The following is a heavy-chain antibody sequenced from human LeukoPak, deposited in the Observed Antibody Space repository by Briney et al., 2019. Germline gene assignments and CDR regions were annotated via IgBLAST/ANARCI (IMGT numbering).Heavy chain of an antibody. V-gene: IGHV4-34*01. D-gene: IGHD3-10*01. CDR1: GVSFSGYY. CDR3: ARGDRGEDY. CDR2: INHSGST. J-gene: IGHJ4*02. Sequence: SETLSLTCAVYGVSFSGYYWSWIRQPPGKGLEWIGEINHSGSTNYNPSLKSRVTISVDTSKNQFSLKLSSVTAADTAVYYCARGDRGEDYWGQGTLVTVSS.